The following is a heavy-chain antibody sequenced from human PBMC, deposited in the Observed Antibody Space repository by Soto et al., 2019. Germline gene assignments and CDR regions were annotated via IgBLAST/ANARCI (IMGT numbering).Heavy chain of an antibody. CDR2: IIPILGIA. D-gene: IGHD3-9*01. CDR1: GGTFSSYT. J-gene: IGHJ4*02. Sequence: QVQLVQSGAEVKKPGSSVKVSCKASGGTFSSYTISWVRQAPGQGIEWMGRIIPILGIANYAQKFQGRVTITADKSTSTAYMELSSLRSEDTAVYYCAREAGAYYDILWGQGTLVTFSS. V-gene: IGHV1-69*08. CDR3: AREAGAYYDIL.